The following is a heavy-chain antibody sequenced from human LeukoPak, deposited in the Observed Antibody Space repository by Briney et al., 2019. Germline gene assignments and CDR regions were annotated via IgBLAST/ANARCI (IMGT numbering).Heavy chain of an antibody. V-gene: IGHV3-11*01. Sequence: GGSLRLSCAASGFTFSDYYMSWIRQAPGKGLEWDSYISSSGSTIYYADSVKGRFTISRDNTKNSLYLQMNSLRAEDTAVYYCAREGGIAARQDRFDPWGQGTLVTVSS. CDR3: AREGGIAARQDRFDP. D-gene: IGHD6-6*01. J-gene: IGHJ5*02. CDR1: GFTFSDYY. CDR2: ISSSGSTI.